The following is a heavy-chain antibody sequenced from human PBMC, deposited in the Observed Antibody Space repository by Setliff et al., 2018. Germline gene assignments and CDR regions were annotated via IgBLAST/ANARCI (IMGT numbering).Heavy chain of an antibody. D-gene: IGHD5-18*01. Sequence: SETLSLTCTVSGGSVSPYLWSWIRQPPGKGLQWIGYIYHNGNTNFNPSLKSRVNMSIDTSKNQFALNLKSVTAADTAVYYCARDRTAYSYGLDVWGQGTTVTVSS. CDR2: IYHNGNT. CDR3: ARDRTAYSYGLDV. V-gene: IGHV4-59*02. J-gene: IGHJ6*01. CDR1: GGSVSPYL.